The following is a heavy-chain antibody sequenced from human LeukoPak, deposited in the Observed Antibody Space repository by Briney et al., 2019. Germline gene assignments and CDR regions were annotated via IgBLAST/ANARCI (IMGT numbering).Heavy chain of an antibody. CDR3: ARVPAAMYYYYYMDV. D-gene: IGHD2-2*01. V-gene: IGHV1-18*01. CDR2: ISAYNGNT. J-gene: IGHJ6*03. Sequence: GASVKVSCKASGYTFTSYGISWVRQAPGQGLEWMGWISAYNGNTNYAQKLQGRVTMTTDTSTSTAYMELRSLRSDDTAVYYCARVPAAMYYYYYMDVWGKGTTVTVSS. CDR1: GYTFTSYG.